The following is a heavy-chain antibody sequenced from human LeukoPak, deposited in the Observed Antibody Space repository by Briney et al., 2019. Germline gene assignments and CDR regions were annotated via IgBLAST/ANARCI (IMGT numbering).Heavy chain of an antibody. D-gene: IGHD2-21*01. V-gene: IGHV1-18*01. CDR1: GYTFTSYA. CDR3: AMLLLHSDAFDI. CDR2: ISAYNGNT. Sequence: ASVKVSCKASGYTFTSYAISWVRQAPGQGLEWMGWISAYNGNTNYAQKLQGRVTMTTDTSTSTAYMELRRLRSDDTAVYYCAMLLLHSDAFDIWGQGTMVTVSS. J-gene: IGHJ3*02.